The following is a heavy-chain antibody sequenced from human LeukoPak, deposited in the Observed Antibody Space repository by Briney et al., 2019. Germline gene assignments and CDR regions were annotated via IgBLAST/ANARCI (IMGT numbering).Heavy chain of an antibody. D-gene: IGHD6-13*01. J-gene: IGHJ4*02. CDR2: IVDDGNKK. CDR3: ARGRGIAL. Sequence: GGSLRLSCAASGFTFTNYYMSWVRQAPGKGLEWVANIVDDGNKKNYVDSVKGRFTISRDSVKKSLYLQMNSLRVEDAAVYHCARGRGIALWGQGTLVTVSS. V-gene: IGHV3-7*01. CDR1: GFTFTNYY.